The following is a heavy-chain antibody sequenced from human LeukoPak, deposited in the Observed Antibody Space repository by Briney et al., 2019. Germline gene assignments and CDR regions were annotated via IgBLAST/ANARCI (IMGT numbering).Heavy chain of an antibody. D-gene: IGHD3-22*01. V-gene: IGHV1-18*01. J-gene: IGHJ4*02. CDR3: TRAPPGMTMMTDY. CDR2: VSTNDGNT. CDR1: GYTFTNYH. Sequence: GASVKGSCKASGYTFTNYHIAWVRQAPGQGLEWMGWVSTNDGNTVYAQRLQGRVTMTTDTSTSVAYMELRSLTSDDTAVYYCTRAPPGMTMMTDYWGQGTLVTVSS.